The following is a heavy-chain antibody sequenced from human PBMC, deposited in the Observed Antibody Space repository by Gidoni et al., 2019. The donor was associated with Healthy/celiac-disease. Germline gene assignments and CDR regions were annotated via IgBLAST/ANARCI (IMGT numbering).Heavy chain of an antibody. CDR1: GFTFSDYY. D-gene: IGHD3-3*01. J-gene: IGHJ6*03. Sequence: QVQLVESGGGLVKPGGSLRLSCAASGFTFSDYYISWIRQAPGKGLEWVSYISSSSSDTNYADSVKGRFTISRDNAKNSLYLQMNSLRAEDTAVYYCARAIFGVARGYYYYYMDVWGKGTTVTVSS. V-gene: IGHV3-11*05. CDR2: ISSSSSDT. CDR3: ARAIFGVARGYYYYYMDV.